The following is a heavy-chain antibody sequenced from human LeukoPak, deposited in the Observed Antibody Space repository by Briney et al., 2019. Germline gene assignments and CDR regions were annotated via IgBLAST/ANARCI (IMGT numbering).Heavy chain of an antibody. CDR3: AKDFDYGDYPALIDY. V-gene: IGHV3-11*01. CDR1: GFTFSDYY. J-gene: IGHJ4*02. D-gene: IGHD4-17*01. CDR2: ISSSGSTI. Sequence: GGSLRLSCAASGFTFSDYYMSWIRQAPGKGLEWVSYISSSGSTIYYADSVKGRFTISRDNAKNSLYLQMNSLRAEDTAVYYCAKDFDYGDYPALIDYWGQGTLVTVSS.